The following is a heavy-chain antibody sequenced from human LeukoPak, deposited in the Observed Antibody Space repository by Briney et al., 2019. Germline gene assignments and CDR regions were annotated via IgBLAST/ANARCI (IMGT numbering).Heavy chain of an antibody. CDR2: ISGSGGST. J-gene: IGHJ6*03. CDR1: GFTFSSYA. CDR3: AKESGYSGYDRYYYYYMDV. Sequence: GGSLRLSCAASGFTFSSYAMSWVRQAPGKGLEWVSAISGSGGSTYYADSVKGRFTISRDNSKNTLYLQMNSLRAEDTAVYYCAKESGYSGYDRYYYYYMDVWGKGITVTVSS. D-gene: IGHD5-12*01. V-gene: IGHV3-23*01.